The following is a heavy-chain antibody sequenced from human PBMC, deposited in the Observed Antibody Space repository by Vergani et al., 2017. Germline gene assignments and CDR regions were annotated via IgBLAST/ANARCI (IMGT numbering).Heavy chain of an antibody. CDR2: ISTSSSVI. D-gene: IGHD2-2*03. CDR1: GFIFSKHT. Sequence: EAQLVESGGGLVPRGGSLRVSCAGSGFIFSKHTMNWVRQAPGKGLEWISYISTSSSVIKYADSVKGRFAISRDNAKNSLYLQMNSLRAEDTAVYYCARWAGYEVTSDWQSPFDFWGQGTLVTVSS. CDR3: ARWAGYEVTSDWQSPFDF. V-gene: IGHV3-48*01. J-gene: IGHJ4*02.